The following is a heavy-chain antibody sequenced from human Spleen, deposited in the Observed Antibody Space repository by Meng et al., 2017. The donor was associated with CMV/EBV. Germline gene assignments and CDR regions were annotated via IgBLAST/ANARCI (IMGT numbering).Heavy chain of an antibody. J-gene: IGHJ6*02. Sequence: GESLKISCAASGFTLSNYWMSWVRQAPGKGLEWVANIKQYGSEKYYVDSVKGRFTISRETAKNSLFLQMNSLRADDTAVYYCATERYNLADYDILTGYANYYYYGMDVWGQGTTVTVSS. D-gene: IGHD3-9*01. CDR2: IKQYGSEK. CDR3: ATERYNLADYDILTGYANYYYYGMDV. V-gene: IGHV3-7*01. CDR1: GFTLSNYW.